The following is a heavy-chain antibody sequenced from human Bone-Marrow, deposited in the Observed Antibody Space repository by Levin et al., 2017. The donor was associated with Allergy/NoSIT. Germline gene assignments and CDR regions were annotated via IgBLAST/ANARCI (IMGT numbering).Heavy chain of an antibody. CDR2: VFYSGTT. CDR3: ARHAPGDIAVVSAEMFRFFDP. D-gene: IGHD2-2*01. V-gene: IGHV4-39*01. CDR1: GASISDNYF. J-gene: IGHJ5*02. Sequence: SSETLSLTCTVSGASISDNYFWAWIRQPPGKKLEWIGSVFYSGTTYYSPSLKSRATISVDTSTNQFSLKLNFVTAADTAVYYCARHAPGDIAVVSAEMFRFFDPWGQGILVTVSS.